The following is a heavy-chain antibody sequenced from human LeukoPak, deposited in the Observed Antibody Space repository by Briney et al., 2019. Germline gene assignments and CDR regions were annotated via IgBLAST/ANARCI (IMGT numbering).Heavy chain of an antibody. CDR1: GGSISNYY. V-gene: IGHV4-4*07. J-gene: IGHJ4*02. CDR2: IYTSGST. Sequence: SETLSLTCNVSGGSISNYYWSWIRQPAGKGLEWIGRIYTSGSTNYNPSLKSRVTMSVDTSKNQFSLKLSSVTAADTAVYYCARDGYYYDSSGYYEKMYYFDYWGQGTLVTVSS. CDR3: ARDGYYYDSSGYYEKMYYFDY. D-gene: IGHD3-22*01.